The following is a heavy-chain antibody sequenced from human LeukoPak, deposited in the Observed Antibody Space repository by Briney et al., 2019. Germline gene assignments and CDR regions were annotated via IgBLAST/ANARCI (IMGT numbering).Heavy chain of an antibody. CDR3: EGVAAAGTLRDAFDI. CDR2: INHSGST. Sequence: SETLSLTCAVYGGSFSGYYWSWIRQPPGKGLEWIGEINHSGSTYYNPSLKSRVTISVDTSKNQFSLKLSSVTAADTAVYYCEGVAAAGTLRDAFDIWGQGTMVTVSS. D-gene: IGHD6-13*01. V-gene: IGHV4-34*01. J-gene: IGHJ3*02. CDR1: GGSFSGYY.